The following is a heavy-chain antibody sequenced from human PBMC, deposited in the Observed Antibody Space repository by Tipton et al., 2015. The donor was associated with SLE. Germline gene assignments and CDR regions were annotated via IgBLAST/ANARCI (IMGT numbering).Heavy chain of an antibody. CDR2: IKPEGSET. V-gene: IGHV3-7*01. D-gene: IGHD3-10*01. J-gene: IGHJ3*02. CDR3: ARGDYYSGSYHDAFDI. CDR1: GFTFSNYE. Sequence: SLRLSCAVSGFTFSNYEMKWVRQVPGKGLEWVANIKPEGSETYYVDSVKGRFTISRDNAKNSLYLQMNSLRDEDTAVYYCARGDYYSGSYHDAFDIWGQGTVVSVSS.